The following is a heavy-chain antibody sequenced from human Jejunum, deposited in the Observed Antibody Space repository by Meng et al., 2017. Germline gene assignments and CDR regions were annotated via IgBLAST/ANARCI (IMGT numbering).Heavy chain of an antibody. Sequence: VHLQEPGPGLVGPSETLSPICTVSGGSVSRAGYQWGWIRQPPGKGLEWIGYASTNYNPSLKSRVTISLDTSRNQFSLSLSSVTAADTAVYYCARDHMGSLDYWGQGILVTVSS. CDR1: GGSVSRAGYQ. CDR3: ARDHMGSLDY. D-gene: IGHD1-26*01. J-gene: IGHJ4*02. V-gene: IGHV4-61*08. CDR2: AST.